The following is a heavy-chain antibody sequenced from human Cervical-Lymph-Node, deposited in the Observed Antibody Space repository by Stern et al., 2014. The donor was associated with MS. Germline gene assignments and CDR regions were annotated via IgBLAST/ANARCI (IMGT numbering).Heavy chain of an antibody. D-gene: IGHD6-19*01. V-gene: IGHV3-9*01. Sequence: EVQLEESGGGLVQPGRSLRLSCAASGFNFGDYGMHWVRQAPGKGLEWVSGISWNSDKIVYAESVKGRFTIARDNAKDSLYLQMDSLRVEDTALYYCAKDRTSSSWGVDYWGQGTLVTVSS. CDR2: ISWNSDKI. J-gene: IGHJ4*02. CDR1: GFNFGDYG. CDR3: AKDRTSSSWGVDY.